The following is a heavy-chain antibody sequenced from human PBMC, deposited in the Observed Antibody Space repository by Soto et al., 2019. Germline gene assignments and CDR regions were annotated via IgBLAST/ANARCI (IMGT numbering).Heavy chain of an antibody. CDR2: INHSGST. V-gene: IGHV4-34*01. CDR1: GGSFSGYY. D-gene: IGHD3-3*01. Sequence: QVQLQQWGAGLLKPLETLSLTCAVYGGSFSGYYWSWIRQPPGKGLEWIGEINHSGSTNYNPSLKSRVTISVDTSKNQFSLKLSSVTAADTAVYYCARGPTYDFWSGYTDAFDIWGQGTMVTVSS. CDR3: ARGPTYDFWSGYTDAFDI. J-gene: IGHJ3*02.